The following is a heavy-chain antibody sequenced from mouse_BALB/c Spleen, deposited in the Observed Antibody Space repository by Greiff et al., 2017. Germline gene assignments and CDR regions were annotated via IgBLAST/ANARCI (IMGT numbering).Heavy chain of an antibody. D-gene: IGHD2-1*01. CDR1: GYSITSDYA. CDR2: ISYSGST. Sequence: EVMLVESGPGLVKPSQSLSLTCTVTGYSITSDYAWNWIRQFPGNKLEWMGYISYSGSTSYNPSLKSRISITRDTSKNQFFLQLNSVTTEDTATYYCAVYGNAGAMDYWGQGTSVTVSS. J-gene: IGHJ4*01. CDR3: AVYGNAGAMDY. V-gene: IGHV3-2*02.